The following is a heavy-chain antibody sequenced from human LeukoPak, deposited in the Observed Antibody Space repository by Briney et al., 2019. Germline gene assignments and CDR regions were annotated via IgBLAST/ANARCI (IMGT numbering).Heavy chain of an antibody. CDR2: IHYSGST. V-gene: IGHV4-59*01. Sequence: PSETLSLTCTVSGGSISSYYWSWIRQPPGKGLEWIGYIHYSGSTNYNPSLKSRVTISIDTSKNQFSLKLSSVTAADTAVNYCARDRGSSGWFYFDYWGQGTLVTVSS. J-gene: IGHJ4*02. CDR3: ARDRGSSGWFYFDY. CDR1: GGSISSYY. D-gene: IGHD6-19*01.